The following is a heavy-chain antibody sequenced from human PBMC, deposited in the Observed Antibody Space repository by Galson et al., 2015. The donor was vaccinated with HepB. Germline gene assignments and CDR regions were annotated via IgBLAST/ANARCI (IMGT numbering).Heavy chain of an antibody. Sequence: SLRLSCAASGFTFSTYWMSWVRQAPGKGLEWVANIKQDGSEKYYVGSVKGRFTISRDNAKNSLYLQMNSLRAEDTAVYYCAKDHWATVPSFYYYYYYGMDVWGQGTTVTVSS. J-gene: IGHJ6*02. CDR2: IKQDGSEK. CDR3: AKDHWATVPSFYYYYYYGMDV. CDR1: GFTFSTYW. V-gene: IGHV3-7*01. D-gene: IGHD2-2*01.